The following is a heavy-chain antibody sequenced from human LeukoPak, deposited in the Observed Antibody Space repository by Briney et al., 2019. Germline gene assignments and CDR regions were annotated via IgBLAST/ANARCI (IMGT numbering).Heavy chain of an antibody. CDR2: ISGSGGST. Sequence: GGSLRLSCAASGFTFSSYGMSWVRQAPGKGLEWVSAISGSGGSTYYADSVKGRFTISRDNSKNTLYLQMNSLRAEDTAVYYCAKAQTYYDILTGYTNWFDPWGQGTLVTVSS. J-gene: IGHJ5*02. CDR1: GFTFSSYG. V-gene: IGHV3-23*01. CDR3: AKAQTYYDILTGYTNWFDP. D-gene: IGHD3-9*01.